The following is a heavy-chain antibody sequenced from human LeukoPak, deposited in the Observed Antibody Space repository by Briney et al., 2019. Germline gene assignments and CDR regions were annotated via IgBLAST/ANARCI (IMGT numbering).Heavy chain of an antibody. CDR2: IVPRLGTA. J-gene: IGHJ6*04. Sequence: ASVKVSCKASGGTFIDYPISWVRQAPGQGPEWMGGIVPRLGTADYAQQSQGRVTITADRSTTTAYMELSSLRSDDTAIYYCAGGYGSGVMSPYGLDDWGTGTTVIVSS. CDR1: GGTFIDYP. D-gene: IGHD3-10*01. V-gene: IGHV1-69*10. CDR3: AGGYGSGVMSPYGLDD.